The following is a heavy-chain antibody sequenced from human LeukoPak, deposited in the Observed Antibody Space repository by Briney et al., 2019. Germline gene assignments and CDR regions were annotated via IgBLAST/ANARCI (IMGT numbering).Heavy chain of an antibody. CDR1: GGSISGYS. V-gene: IGHV4-4*07. J-gene: IGHJ4*02. Sequence: SETLSLTCTVFGGSISGYSWNWIRQPAGKGLEWIGRICTSGSTNYNPSLKSRVSMSVDTSKNQFSLRLSSVTAADTAVYYCARALAYSSGIIDYWGQGTLVTVSS. CDR3: ARALAYSSGIIDY. D-gene: IGHD3-22*01. CDR2: ICTSGST.